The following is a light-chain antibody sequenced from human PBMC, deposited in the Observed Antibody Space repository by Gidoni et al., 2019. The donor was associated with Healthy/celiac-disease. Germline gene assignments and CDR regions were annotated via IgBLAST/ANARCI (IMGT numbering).Light chain of an antibody. CDR2: KAS. CDR3: QQYNSYLYS. J-gene: IGKJ2*01. Sequence: DIQMTQSPLTLSASVGDRVTITCRASQSISDWLAWYQQKPGKAPKLLIYKASSLQSGVPSRFSGSGSGTEFTLTISSPQPDDFATYYCQQYNSYLYSFGQGTKLEIK. CDR1: QSISDW. V-gene: IGKV1-5*03.